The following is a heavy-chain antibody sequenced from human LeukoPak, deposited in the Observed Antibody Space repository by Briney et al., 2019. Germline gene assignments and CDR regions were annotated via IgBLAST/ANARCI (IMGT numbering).Heavy chain of an antibody. J-gene: IGHJ4*02. V-gene: IGHV3-23*01. D-gene: IGHD5-18*01. CDR3: AKDTSGYSYGLGDY. Sequence: GASLRLAWAASGFTFSSYSMSWVRQAPVKFLNSFSAISGSGGTTYYADSVKGRFTISRDNSKNTLYLQMNSLRADDTAVYYCAKDTSGYSYGLGDYWGQGTLVTVSS. CDR1: GFTFSSYS. CDR2: ISGSGGTT.